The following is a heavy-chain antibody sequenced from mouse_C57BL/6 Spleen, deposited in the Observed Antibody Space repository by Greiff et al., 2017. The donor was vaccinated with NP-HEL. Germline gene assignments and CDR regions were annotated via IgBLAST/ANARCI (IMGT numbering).Heavy chain of an antibody. V-gene: IGHV2-6*01. CDR1: GFSLTSYG. D-gene: IGHD2-5*01. CDR3: AREAYYSNYGAMDY. J-gene: IGHJ4*01. Sequence: QVQLKQSGPGLVAPSQSLSITCTVSGFSLTSYGVDWVRQSPGKGLEWLGVIWGVGSTNYNSALKSRLSISKDNSKSQVFLKMNSLQTDDTAMYYCAREAYYSNYGAMDYWGQGTSVTVSS. CDR2: IWGVGST.